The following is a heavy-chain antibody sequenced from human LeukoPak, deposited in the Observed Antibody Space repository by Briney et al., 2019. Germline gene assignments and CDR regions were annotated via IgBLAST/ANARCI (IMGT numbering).Heavy chain of an antibody. CDR3: ARSGGYSSPQNY. V-gene: IGHV4-59*01. J-gene: IGHJ4*02. CDR1: GGSISSYY. Sequence: KPSETLSLTCSVSGGSISSYYWSWIRQPPGKGLEWIGYIYSSGSTNYNSSLKSRVTISVDTSKNQFSLKLSSVTAADTAVYYCARSGGYSSPQNYWGQGTLVTVSS. D-gene: IGHD6-19*01. CDR2: IYSSGST.